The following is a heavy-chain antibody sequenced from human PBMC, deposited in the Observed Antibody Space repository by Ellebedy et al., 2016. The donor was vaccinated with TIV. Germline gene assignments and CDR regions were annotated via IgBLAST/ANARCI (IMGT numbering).Heavy chain of an antibody. V-gene: IGHV3-9*01. J-gene: IGHJ4*02. CDR2: ISWNSGSI. CDR1: GFTFDDYA. Sequence: GGSLRLXXAASGFTFDDYAMHWVRQAPGKGLEWVSGISWNSGSIGYADSVKGRFTISRDNAKNSLYLQMNSLRAEDTALYYCAKDGERYPYYFDYWGQGTLVTVSS. D-gene: IGHD3-10*01. CDR3: AKDGERYPYYFDY.